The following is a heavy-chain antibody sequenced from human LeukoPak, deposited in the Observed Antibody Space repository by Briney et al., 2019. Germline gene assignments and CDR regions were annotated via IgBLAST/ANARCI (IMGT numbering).Heavy chain of an antibody. CDR3: ARQKEGYYYGMDV. CDR2: INPNSGGT. CDR1: GYTFAGYY. Sequence: ASVKVSCKASGYTFAGYYMHWVRQAPGQGLEWMGWINPNSGGTNYAQKFQGRVTMTRDTSISTAYMELSRLRSDDTAVYYCARQKEGYYYGMDVWGQGTTVTVSS. V-gene: IGHV1-2*02. J-gene: IGHJ6*02.